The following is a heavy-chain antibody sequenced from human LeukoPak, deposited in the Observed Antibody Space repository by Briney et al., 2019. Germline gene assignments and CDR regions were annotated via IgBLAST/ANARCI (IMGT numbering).Heavy chain of an antibody. J-gene: IGHJ1*01. CDR2: FSNSGTT. Sequence: SETLSLTCTVSGASISDYYWSWIRQPPGKGLEWIGFFSNSGTTNYNPSLKSRVAMSVDTSKNQFSLKLSSVTAADTAVYYCARDGVGYYDSSGYYYFQHWGQGTLVTVSS. CDR1: GASISDYY. V-gene: IGHV4-59*12. CDR3: ARDGVGYYDSSGYYYFQH. D-gene: IGHD3-22*01.